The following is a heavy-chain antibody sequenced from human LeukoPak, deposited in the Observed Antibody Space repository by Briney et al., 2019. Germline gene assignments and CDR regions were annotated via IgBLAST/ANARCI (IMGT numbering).Heavy chain of an antibody. V-gene: IGHV3-33*01. D-gene: IGHD3-10*01. CDR1: GFTFSSYG. CDR2: IWYDGSNK. CDR3: ARDRVLLWFGELLY. J-gene: IGHJ4*02. Sequence: PGGPLRLSCAASGFTFSSYGMHWVRQAPGKGLEWVAVIWYDGSNKYYADSVKGRFTISRDNSKNTLYLQMNSLRAEDTAVYYCARDRVLLWFGELLYWGQGTLVTVSS.